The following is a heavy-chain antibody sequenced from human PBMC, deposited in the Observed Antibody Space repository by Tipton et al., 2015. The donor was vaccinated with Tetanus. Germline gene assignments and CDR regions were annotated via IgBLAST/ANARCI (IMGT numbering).Heavy chain of an antibody. J-gene: IGHJ5*01. CDR3: ARRRTNTNLFFWFES. D-gene: IGHD1/OR15-1a*01. CDR1: GYSFPHYY. Sequence: VQLVQSGAEVKKPGESLKISCQASGYSFPHYYIAWVRRMPGKGLEWMGTLHPDDSDIQYSPSFRGQDAISADKSIDTAYLQWSSLKASDTAIYYCARRRTNTNLFFWFESWGQGTQVTVSS. V-gene: IGHV5-51*01. CDR2: LHPDDSDI.